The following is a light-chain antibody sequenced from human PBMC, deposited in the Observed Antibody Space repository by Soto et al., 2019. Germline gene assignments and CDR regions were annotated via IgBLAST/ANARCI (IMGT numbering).Light chain of an antibody. Sequence: ALPMTQSPSSLSASVGDRVTITCRASQGIRNDLGWYQQKPGKAPKLLIYAASSLQSGVPSRFSGSGSGTDFTLTITSLQPEDFATYYCLQDYTFPYTFGQGTKLEIK. CDR2: AAS. V-gene: IGKV1-6*01. J-gene: IGKJ2*01. CDR3: LQDYTFPYT. CDR1: QGIRND.